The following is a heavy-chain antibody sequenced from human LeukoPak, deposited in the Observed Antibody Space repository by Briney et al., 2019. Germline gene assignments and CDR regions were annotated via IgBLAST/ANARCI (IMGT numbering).Heavy chain of an antibody. D-gene: IGHD2-15*01. CDR3: AKDGYCSGGSCYEFDY. J-gene: IGHJ4*02. Sequence: GGSLRLSCAASGFTFSSYAMSCVRQAPGKGLEWVSAISGSGGSTYYADSVKGRFTISRDNSKNTLYLQMNSLRAEDTAVYYCAKDGYCSGGSCYEFDYWGQGTLVTVSS. V-gene: IGHV3-23*01. CDR2: ISGSGGST. CDR1: GFTFSSYA.